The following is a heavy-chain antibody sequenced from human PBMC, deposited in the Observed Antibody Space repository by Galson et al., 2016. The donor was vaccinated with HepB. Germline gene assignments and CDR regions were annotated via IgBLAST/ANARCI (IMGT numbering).Heavy chain of an antibody. J-gene: IGHJ4*02. V-gene: IGHV1-18*04. CDR1: GYTFTTDG. D-gene: IGHD2-15*01. CDR2: ISPSNGNT. CDR3: AREGVCSGGRCYSGFDY. Sequence: SVKVSCKASGYTFTTDGISWVRQAPGQGLEWTGWISPSNGNTTYAQKVQGRVTMTTDTSTNTAYMELRSLRSDDTAVYYCAREGVCSGGRCYSGFDYWGQGTLVTVSS.